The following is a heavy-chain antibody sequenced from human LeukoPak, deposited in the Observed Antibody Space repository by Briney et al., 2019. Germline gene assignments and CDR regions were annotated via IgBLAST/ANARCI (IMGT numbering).Heavy chain of an antibody. CDR3: ARGGYSYGYYDAFDI. D-gene: IGHD5-18*01. CDR1: GGSISSGGYY. V-gene: IGHV4-31*03. CDR2: IYYSGST. Sequence: SQTLSLTCTVSGGSISSGGYYWSWIRQHPGKGLEWIGYIYYSGSTNYNPSLKSRVTISVDTSKNQFSLKLSSVTAADTAVYYCARGGYSYGYYDAFDIWGQGTMVTVSS. J-gene: IGHJ3*02.